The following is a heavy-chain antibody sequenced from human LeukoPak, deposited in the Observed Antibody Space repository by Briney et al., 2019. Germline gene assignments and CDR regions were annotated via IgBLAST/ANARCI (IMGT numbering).Heavy chain of an antibody. V-gene: IGHV1-2*02. J-gene: IGHJ4*02. CDR1: GYTFTGYY. CDR2: INPNSGGT. CDR3: ARDAGYCSGGSCYSTYYFDY. Sequence: ASVKVSCTASGYTFTGYYMHWVRQAPGQGLEWMGWINPNSGGTNYAQKFQRRVTMTRDTSISTAYMELSRLRSDDTAVYYCARDAGYCSGGSCYSTYYFDYWGQGTLVTVSS. D-gene: IGHD2-15*01.